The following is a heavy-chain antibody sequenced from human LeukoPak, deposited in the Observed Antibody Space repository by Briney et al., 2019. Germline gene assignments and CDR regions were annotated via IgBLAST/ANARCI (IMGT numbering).Heavy chain of an antibody. D-gene: IGHD2-21*02. Sequence: ASVKVSCKASGYTFTSYDINWVRQATGQGLEWMGWMNPNSGNTGYAQKFQGRVTMTRNTSISTAYMELSSLRSEDTAVYYCASSYCGGDCYRGVFYYWGQGTLVTVSS. J-gene: IGHJ4*02. V-gene: IGHV1-8*01. CDR2: MNPNSGNT. CDR1: GYTFTSYD. CDR3: ASSYCGGDCYRGVFYY.